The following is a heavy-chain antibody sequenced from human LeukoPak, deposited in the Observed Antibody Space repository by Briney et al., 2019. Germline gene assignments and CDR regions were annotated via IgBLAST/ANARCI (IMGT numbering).Heavy chain of an antibody. Sequence: PGGSLRLSCAPSGFSFSSYWMHWVRQAPGKGLEWVSRINSDGSSTTYADSVKGRSSISRDNAKNTLYLHMSSLRAEDTGVYYCARAVRAHPPADFWGQGTLVTVSS. CDR1: GFSFSSYW. CDR3: ARAVRAHPPADF. D-gene: IGHD3-3*01. CDR2: INSDGSST. J-gene: IGHJ4*02. V-gene: IGHV3-74*01.